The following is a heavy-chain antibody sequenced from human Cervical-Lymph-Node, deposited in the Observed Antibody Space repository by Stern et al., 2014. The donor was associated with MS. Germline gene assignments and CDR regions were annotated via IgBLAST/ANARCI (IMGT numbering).Heavy chain of an antibody. D-gene: IGHD3-16*01. CDR2: INTDTGKP. Sequence: QVQLVQSGSELKKPGASVKVSCKASGYTFTSYAINWVRQAPGQGLEWMGWINTDTGKPTYAQGFTGRFVFSLDTSVSTAYLQISSLKPEDTAVYYCARDQRDPFVFGLGFFFDYWGQGAQVTVSS. V-gene: IGHV7-4-1*02. CDR1: GYTFTSYA. J-gene: IGHJ4*02. CDR3: ARDQRDPFVFGLGFFFDY.